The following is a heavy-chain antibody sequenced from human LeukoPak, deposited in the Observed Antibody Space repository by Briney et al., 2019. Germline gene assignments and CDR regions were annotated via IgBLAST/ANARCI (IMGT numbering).Heavy chain of an antibody. Sequence: GVSLRLFCAASGFPFSIYQVHWVRQVPGKGLVWVSRDKSEGITTNYADSVKGRFTISRDNAKNTVDLQMNSLRVEDTAVYYCARIARGYSGYDPPFDYWGQGTLVTVSS. D-gene: IGHD5-12*01. J-gene: IGHJ4*02. CDR2: DKSEGITT. CDR1: GFPFSIYQ. CDR3: ARIARGYSGYDPPFDY. V-gene: IGHV3-74*01.